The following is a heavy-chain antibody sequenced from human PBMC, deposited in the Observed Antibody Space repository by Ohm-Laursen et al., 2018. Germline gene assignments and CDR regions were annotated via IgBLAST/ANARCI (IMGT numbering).Heavy chain of an antibody. D-gene: IGHD6-19*01. J-gene: IGHJ4*02. CDR3: ARHASVTGLDY. CDR1: GSSFSSADYY. CDR2: VSYSENT. Sequence: PSQTLSLTCAVSGSSFSSADYYWSWIRHHPGKGLEWIGYVSYSENTYYNPSLKSRLLISVDRSKNQFSLKLSSVIAADTAMYYCARHASVTGLDYWGQGTLVTVSS. V-gene: IGHV4-31*11.